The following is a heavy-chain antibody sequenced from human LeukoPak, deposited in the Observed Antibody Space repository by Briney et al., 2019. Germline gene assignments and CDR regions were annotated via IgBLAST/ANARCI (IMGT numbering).Heavy chain of an antibody. V-gene: IGHV3-23*01. CDR1: GFTFSSYG. Sequence: GGSLRLSCAASGFTFSSYGMSWVRQAPGKGLEWVSAISGSGGSTYYADSVKGRFTISRDNSKNTLYLQMNSLRAEDTAVYYCAKVPAYYGDYRAYWGQGTLVTVSS. D-gene: IGHD4-17*01. CDR2: ISGSGGST. J-gene: IGHJ4*02. CDR3: AKVPAYYGDYRAY.